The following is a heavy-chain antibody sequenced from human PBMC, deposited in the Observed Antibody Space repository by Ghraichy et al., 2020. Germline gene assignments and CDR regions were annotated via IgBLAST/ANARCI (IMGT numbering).Heavy chain of an antibody. V-gene: IGHV3-7*01. CDR3: ARLVRYSSGYYPYYYYYYYMDV. D-gene: IGHD3-22*01. J-gene: IGHJ6*03. CDR2: IKQDGSEK. Sequence: GGSLRLSCAASGFTFSSYWMSWVRQAPGKGLEWVANIKQDGSEKYYVDSVKGRFTISRDNAKNSLYLQMNSLRAEDTAVYYCARLVRYSSGYYPYYYYYYYMDVWGKGTTVTVSS. CDR1: GFTFSSYW.